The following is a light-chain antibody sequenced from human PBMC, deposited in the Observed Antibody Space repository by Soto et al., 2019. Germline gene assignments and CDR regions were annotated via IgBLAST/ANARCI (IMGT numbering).Light chain of an antibody. CDR1: QSVSSSY. Sequence: EIVLMQAPGTLSLSPGERATLSCRASQSVSSSYLAWYQQKPGQAPRLLIYGASTRATGIPDRFSGGGSGTDFTLTISRLEPEDFAVYYCHQYGSSQTFGQGTKVDIK. CDR2: GAS. CDR3: HQYGSSQT. V-gene: IGKV3-20*01. J-gene: IGKJ1*01.